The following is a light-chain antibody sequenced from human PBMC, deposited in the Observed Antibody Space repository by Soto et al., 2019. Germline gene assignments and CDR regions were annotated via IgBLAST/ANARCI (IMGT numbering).Light chain of an antibody. CDR2: EVS. CDR3: SSYTSSSTYV. J-gene: IGLJ1*01. Sequence: QSALLQPASVSGSPGQSITISCTGTSNDVGGYNYVSWYQQHPGKAPKLMIYEVSNRPSGVSNHFSGSKSGNTASLTISGLQAEDEADYYCSSYTSSSTYVFGTGTKVTVL. V-gene: IGLV2-14*01. CDR1: SNDVGGYNY.